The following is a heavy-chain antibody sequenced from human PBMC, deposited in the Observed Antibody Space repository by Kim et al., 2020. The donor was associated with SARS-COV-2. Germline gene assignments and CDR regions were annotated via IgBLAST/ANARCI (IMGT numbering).Heavy chain of an antibody. D-gene: IGHD3-10*01. CDR1: GFTVRSNF. CDR3: AKSYYTAGPGEGY. J-gene: IGHJ4*02. CDR2: IYSNGNT. V-gene: IGHV3-66*01. Sequence: GGSLRLSCAASGFTVRSNFMSWVRQAPGKGLEWVSIIYSNGNTFYADSVKGRFTISRDNSKNTLYLQMNSLRAEDTAVYYCAKSYYTAGPGEGYWGQGTLVTVSS.